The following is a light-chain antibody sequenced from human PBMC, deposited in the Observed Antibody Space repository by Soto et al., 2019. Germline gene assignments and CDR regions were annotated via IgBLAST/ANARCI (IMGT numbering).Light chain of an antibody. CDR3: SSYSSSSILV. Sequence: QSALTQPASVSGSPGQSITISCTGTSSDVGGYNYVSWYQQHPGKAPKLMIYDVSNRPSGVSNRFSGSKSGNTASLTISGLQDEDEGDYYCSSYSSSSILVFGGGTKLTVL. V-gene: IGLV2-14*01. CDR1: SSDVGGYNY. J-gene: IGLJ2*01. CDR2: DVS.